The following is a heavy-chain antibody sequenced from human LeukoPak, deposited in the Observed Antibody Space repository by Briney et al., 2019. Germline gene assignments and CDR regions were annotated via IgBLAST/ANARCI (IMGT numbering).Heavy chain of an antibody. CDR3: ARDYDILTGPTD. CDR2: IIPIFGTA. D-gene: IGHD3-9*01. V-gene: IGHV1-69*13. CDR1: GYTFTSYG. Sequence: SVKVSCKASGYTFTSYGISWVRQAPGQGLEWMGGIIPIFGTANYAQKFQGRVTITADESTSTAYMELSSLRSEDTAVYYCARDYDILTGPTDWGQGTLVTVSS. J-gene: IGHJ4*02.